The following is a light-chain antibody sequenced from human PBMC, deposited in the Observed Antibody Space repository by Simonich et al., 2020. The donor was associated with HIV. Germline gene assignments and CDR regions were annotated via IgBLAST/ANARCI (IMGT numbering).Light chain of an antibody. Sequence: QSALTQPASVSGSPGQPITIFCTGTSSDVGGYKYVSWSQQHPGKAPKLMIYDFSKRPSGVSNRFSGSKSGNTASLTISGLQAEDEADYYCSSYTSSLVIFGGGTKLTVL. CDR3: SSYTSSLVI. J-gene: IGLJ2*01. CDR1: SSDVGGYKY. CDR2: DFS. V-gene: IGLV2-14*01.